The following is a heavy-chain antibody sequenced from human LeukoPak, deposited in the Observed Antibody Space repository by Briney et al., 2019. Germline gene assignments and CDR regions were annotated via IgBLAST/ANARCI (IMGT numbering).Heavy chain of an antibody. Sequence: TGGSLRLSCAASGFTFSICTMNWVRRAPGKGREWVSDISTSSSTIRYADSVKGRFTISRDNAKTSLYLPMNSLSDEDTAVYYCERRTSFHFDHWGQGTLVTVSS. CDR1: GFTFSICT. CDR2: ISTSSSTI. V-gene: IGHV3-48*02. J-gene: IGHJ4*02. CDR3: ERRTSFHFDH. D-gene: IGHD2/OR15-2a*01.